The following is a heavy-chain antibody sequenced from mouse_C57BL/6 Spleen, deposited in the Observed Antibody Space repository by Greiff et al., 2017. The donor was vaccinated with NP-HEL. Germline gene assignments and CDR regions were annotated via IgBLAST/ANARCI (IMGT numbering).Heavy chain of an antibody. D-gene: IGHD2-4*01. CDR2: IWSDGST. CDR3: ARHYCDYDGCYAMDY. Sequence: VKLVESGPGLVAPSQSLSITCTVSGFSLTSYGVHWVRPPPVKGLAWLVVIWSDGSTTYNSALKSRLSISKDNSKSQVFLKMNSLQTDDTAMYYCARHYCDYDGCYAMDYWGQGTSVTVSS. CDR1: GFSLTSYG. J-gene: IGHJ4*01. V-gene: IGHV2-6-1*01.